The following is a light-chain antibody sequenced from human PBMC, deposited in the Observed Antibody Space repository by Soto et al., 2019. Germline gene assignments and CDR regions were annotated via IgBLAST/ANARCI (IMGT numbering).Light chain of an antibody. CDR3: QQYGSSRQVT. J-gene: IGKJ4*01. V-gene: IGKV3-20*01. Sequence: EIVLTQSPGTLPLSPGETATLSCRASQSVSANYLAWYQQKPGQAPRLLIYDASRRANGTPDRFSGSGSETDFTLTIRRLEPEDFALYYCQQYGSSRQVTFGGGTKVEIK. CDR1: QSVSANY. CDR2: DAS.